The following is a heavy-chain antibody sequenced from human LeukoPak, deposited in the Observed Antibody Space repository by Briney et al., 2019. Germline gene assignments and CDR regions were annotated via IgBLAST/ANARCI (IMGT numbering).Heavy chain of an antibody. Sequence: GGSLRLSCAAPGFTFSSYGMHWVRQAPGKGLEWVAFIRYDGSNKYYADSVKGRFTISRDNSKNTLYLQMNSLRAEDTAVYYCAKEGRDIVVVPAAILYYYYYYMDVWGKGTTVTVSS. V-gene: IGHV3-30*02. CDR1: GFTFSSYG. CDR3: AKEGRDIVVVPAAILYYYYYYMDV. CDR2: IRYDGSNK. J-gene: IGHJ6*03. D-gene: IGHD2-2*02.